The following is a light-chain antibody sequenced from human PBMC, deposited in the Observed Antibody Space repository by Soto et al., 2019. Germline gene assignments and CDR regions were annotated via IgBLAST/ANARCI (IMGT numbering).Light chain of an antibody. V-gene: IGKV3-15*01. J-gene: IGKJ4*01. CDR2: GAS. CDR1: QSLSSH. Sequence: EIELPQSPDTLSFSGVQKSPLSSGASQSLSSHLAWYQQKPGQAPRLLVYGASTRATGVPARFSGSGSETDFSLTISSLQIEDFALYYCQQSNNWPPLTFGGGTKVDIK. CDR3: QQSNNWPPLT.